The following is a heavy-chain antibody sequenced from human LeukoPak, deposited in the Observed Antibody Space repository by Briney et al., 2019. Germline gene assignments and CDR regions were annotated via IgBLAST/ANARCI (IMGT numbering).Heavy chain of an antibody. D-gene: IGHD1-1*01. Sequence: GASVKVSCKASDCTLTNYGVSWVRRAPGQGLEWMGWISSYSGDTNFAQKFQGRVTLTTDTSTNTAYMELRSLRSDDTAVYYCARESNWAYYFDYWGQGTLVTVSS. J-gene: IGHJ4*02. CDR1: DCTLTNYG. CDR3: ARESNWAYYFDY. CDR2: ISSYSGDT. V-gene: IGHV1-18*01.